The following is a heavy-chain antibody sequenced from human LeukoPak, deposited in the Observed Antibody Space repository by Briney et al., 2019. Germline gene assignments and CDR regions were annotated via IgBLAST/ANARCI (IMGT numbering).Heavy chain of an antibody. CDR1: GFTFSSYA. Sequence: GGSLRLSCTASGFTFSSYAMSWVRQAPGKGLEWVSAVSGSGSSTYYADSVKGRFTISRDNSKNTLFLQMNSLRAEDTAVYYCAKEKYGSGSFRLYYFDYWGQGTLVTVSS. V-gene: IGHV3-23*01. CDR2: VSGSGSST. CDR3: AKEKYGSGSFRLYYFDY. J-gene: IGHJ4*02. D-gene: IGHD3-10*01.